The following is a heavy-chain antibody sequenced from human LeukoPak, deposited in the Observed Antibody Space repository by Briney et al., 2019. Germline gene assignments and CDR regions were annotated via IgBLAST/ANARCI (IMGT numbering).Heavy chain of an antibody. CDR1: GGSISSNSYY. Sequence: SETLSLICTVSGGSISSNSYYWGWIRQPPGKGLEWIGSIYYSGSTYYNSSLKSRVAMSVDTSKNQFSLKLSSVTAADTAVYYCARAGYSYGDDAFDIWGQGTMVTVSS. D-gene: IGHD5-18*01. CDR2: IYYSGST. V-gene: IGHV4-39*07. CDR3: ARAGYSYGDDAFDI. J-gene: IGHJ3*02.